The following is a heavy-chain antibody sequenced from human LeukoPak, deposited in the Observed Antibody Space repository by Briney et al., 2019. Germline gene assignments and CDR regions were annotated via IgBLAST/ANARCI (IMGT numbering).Heavy chain of an antibody. CDR3: ARSSPDAVVVVPAATYYYYMDV. Sequence: ASVKVSCKTSGYYFTSYGITWVRQAPGKGLEWMGGFDPEDGETIYAQKFQGRVTMTEDTSTDTAYMELSSLRSEDTAVYYCARSSPDAVVVVPAATYYYYMDVWGKGTTVTVSS. V-gene: IGHV1-24*01. D-gene: IGHD2-2*01. CDR1: GYYFTSYG. CDR2: FDPEDGET. J-gene: IGHJ6*03.